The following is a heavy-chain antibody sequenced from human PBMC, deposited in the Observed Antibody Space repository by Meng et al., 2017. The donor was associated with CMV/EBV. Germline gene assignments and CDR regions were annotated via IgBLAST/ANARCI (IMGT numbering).Heavy chain of an antibody. J-gene: IGHJ4*02. CDR2: IIPIFGTA. D-gene: IGHD6-19*01. Sequence: SCKASGGTFSRYAISWVRQAPGQGLEWMGGIIPIFGTANYAQKFQGRVTITTDESTSTAYMELSSLRSEDTAVYYCARDGYSSGWFGYWGQGTLVTVSS. V-gene: IGHV1-69*05. CDR1: GGTFSRYA. CDR3: ARDGYSSGWFGY.